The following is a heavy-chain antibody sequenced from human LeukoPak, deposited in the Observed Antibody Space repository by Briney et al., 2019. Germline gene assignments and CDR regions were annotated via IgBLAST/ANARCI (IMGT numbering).Heavy chain of an antibody. CDR3: ARVSYDSSGYGYYFDY. CDR2: IYTSGST. Sequence: PSETLSLTCTVSGGSISSGSYYWSWIRQPAGKGLEWIGRIYTSGSTNYNPSLKSRVTISVDTSKNQFSLKLSSVTAADTAVYYCARVSYDSSGYGYYFDYWGKGTLVTVSS. J-gene: IGHJ4*02. D-gene: IGHD3-22*01. V-gene: IGHV4-61*02. CDR1: GGSISSGSYY.